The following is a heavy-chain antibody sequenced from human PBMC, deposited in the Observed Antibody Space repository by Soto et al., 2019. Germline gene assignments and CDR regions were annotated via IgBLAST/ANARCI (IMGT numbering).Heavy chain of an antibody. CDR1: GASITSDY. Sequence: QVELQESGPGLVKPSETLSLTCSVSGASITSDYWNWIRQSAGAGLQWIGRVYARGATNYNPSLTKRVTISGDTNNNQFSLKVTSVTAADTAVYYCARSSGDDFFYYGMDVWGHGTTVTVSS. CDR3: ARSSGDDFFYYGMDV. CDR2: VYARGAT. V-gene: IGHV4-4*07. J-gene: IGHJ6*02. D-gene: IGHD4-17*01.